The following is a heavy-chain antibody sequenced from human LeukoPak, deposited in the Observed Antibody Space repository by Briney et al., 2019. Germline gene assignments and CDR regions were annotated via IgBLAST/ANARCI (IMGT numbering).Heavy chain of an antibody. Sequence: GASVKVSRKASGYTFTSYAINWVRQATGQGLEWMGWMNPNSGNTGYAQKFQGRVTITRNTSISTAYMELSSLRSEDTAVYYCARALGYCSSTSCSTKGYYYYMDVWGKGTTVTVSS. CDR1: GYTFTSYA. V-gene: IGHV1-8*03. J-gene: IGHJ6*03. CDR3: ARALGYCSSTSCSTKGYYYYMDV. CDR2: MNPNSGNT. D-gene: IGHD2-2*01.